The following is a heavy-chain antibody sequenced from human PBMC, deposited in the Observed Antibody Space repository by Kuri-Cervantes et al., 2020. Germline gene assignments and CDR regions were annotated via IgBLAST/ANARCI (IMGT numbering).Heavy chain of an antibody. CDR3: TTFLGFWSGFDY. V-gene: IGHV3-9*01. CDR1: GFTFDDYA. D-gene: IGHD3-3*01. Sequence: SLKISCAASGFTFDDYAMHWVRQAPGKGLEWVSGISWNSGSIGYADSVKGRFTISRDNAKNSLYLQMNSLRDEDTAVYYCTTFLGFWSGFDYWGQGTRVTVSS. J-gene: IGHJ4*02. CDR2: ISWNSGSI.